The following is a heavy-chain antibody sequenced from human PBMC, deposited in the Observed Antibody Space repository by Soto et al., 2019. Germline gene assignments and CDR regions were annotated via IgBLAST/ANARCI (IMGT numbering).Heavy chain of an antibody. CDR2: IIPIFGTA. V-gene: IGHV1-69*13. J-gene: IGHJ4*02. D-gene: IGHD4-17*01. Sequence: SLKVSSKASGGTFSSYALSWARQAPGQGLEWMGGIIPIFGTANYAQKFQGRVTITADESTSTAYMELSSLRSEDTAVYYCARDSYADFYHQIDYWGQGTLVTVSS. CDR3: ARDSYADFYHQIDY. CDR1: GGTFSSYA.